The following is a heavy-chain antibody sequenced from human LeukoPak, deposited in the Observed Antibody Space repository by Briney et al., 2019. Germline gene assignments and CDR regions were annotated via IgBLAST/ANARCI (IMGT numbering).Heavy chain of an antibody. D-gene: IGHD1-1*01. CDR2: INPNSGGT. V-gene: IGHV1-2*02. Sequence: ASVKVSCKASGYTFTGYYMHWVRQAPGQGLEWMGWINPNSGGTNYAQKFQGRVTMTRDTSISTAYMELSRLRSDDTAVYYCARDATTTFYYYYGMDVWGQGTTVTVSS. J-gene: IGHJ6*02. CDR3: ARDATTTFYYYYGMDV. CDR1: GYTFTGYY.